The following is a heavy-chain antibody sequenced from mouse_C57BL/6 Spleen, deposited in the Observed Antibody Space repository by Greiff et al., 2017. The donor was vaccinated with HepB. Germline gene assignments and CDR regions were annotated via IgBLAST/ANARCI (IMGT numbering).Heavy chain of an antibody. V-gene: IGHV2-2*01. CDR3: ARKGSSNYAMDY. Sequence: VQLQQSGPGLVQPSPSLSITCTVSGFSLTSYGVHWVRQSPGKGLEWLGVIWSGESTDYSAAFISRLSISKDNSKSHVFFKMNSLPADDAAIYYCARKGSSNYAMDYWGQGTSVTVSS. CDR1: GFSLTSYG. CDR2: IWSGEST. D-gene: IGHD1-3*01. J-gene: IGHJ4*01.